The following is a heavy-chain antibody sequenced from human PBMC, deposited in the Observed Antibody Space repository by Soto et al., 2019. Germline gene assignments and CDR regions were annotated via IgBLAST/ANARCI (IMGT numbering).Heavy chain of an antibody. Sequence: EVQLVESGGGLVQPGGSLRLSCAASGLILSNYKMHWVRQAPGKGLVWVSRINTDGSITDYADSVKGRFTVSRDNAKNTLYQQMNSLTADDTAVYYCARDTNGFHYWGQGTLVTVSS. V-gene: IGHV3-74*01. CDR2: INTDGSIT. CDR3: ARDTNGFHY. CDR1: GLILSNYK. D-gene: IGHD2-8*01. J-gene: IGHJ4*02.